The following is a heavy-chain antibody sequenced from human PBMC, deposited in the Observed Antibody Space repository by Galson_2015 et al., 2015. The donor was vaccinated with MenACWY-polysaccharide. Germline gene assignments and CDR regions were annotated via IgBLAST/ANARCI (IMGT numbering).Heavy chain of an antibody. CDR2: IYPGDSDT. CDR3: VRRWTGFGSGWIDS. V-gene: IGHV5-51*01. Sequence: IIYPGDSDTRYSPSFQGQVTISADKSLNTAYLQWNSLKASDTAIYYCVRRWTGFGSGWIDSWGQGTLVTVSS. D-gene: IGHD3/OR15-3a*01. J-gene: IGHJ5*01.